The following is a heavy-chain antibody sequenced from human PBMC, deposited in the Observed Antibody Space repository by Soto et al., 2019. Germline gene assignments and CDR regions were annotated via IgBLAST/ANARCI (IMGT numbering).Heavy chain of an antibody. CDR3: VKGVGVEMATISQGYFDY. D-gene: IGHD5-12*01. CDR2: ISSNGGST. J-gene: IGHJ4*02. CDR1: GFTFSSYA. Sequence: GGSLRLSCSASGFTFSSYAMHWVRQAPGKGLEYVSAISSNGGSTYYADSVKGRFTISRDNSKNTLYLQMSSLRAEDTAVYYCVKGVGVEMATISQGYFDYWGQGTLVTVSS. V-gene: IGHV3-64D*08.